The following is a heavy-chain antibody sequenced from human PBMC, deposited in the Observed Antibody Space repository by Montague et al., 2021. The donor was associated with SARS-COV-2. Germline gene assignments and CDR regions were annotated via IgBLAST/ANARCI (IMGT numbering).Heavy chain of an antibody. CDR2: IYYSGST. Sequence: SETLSLTCIVSGGSISSSSYYWGWIRQPPGKGLEWIGSIYYSGSTYYNPSLKSRVTISVDTSKNQFSLKLSSVTAADTAVYYCASPGVYYESSGLLGLDYWGQGTLVTISS. CDR1: GGSISSSSYY. V-gene: IGHV4-39*01. J-gene: IGHJ4*02. D-gene: IGHD3-22*01. CDR3: ASPGVYYESSGLLGLDY.